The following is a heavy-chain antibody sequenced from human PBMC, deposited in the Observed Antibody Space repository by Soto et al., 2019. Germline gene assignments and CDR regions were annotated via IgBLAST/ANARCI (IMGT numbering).Heavy chain of an antibody. D-gene: IGHD5-18*01. Sequence: GGSLRLSCAASGFTFSSYAMHWVRQAPGKGLEYVSAISSNGGSTYYANSVKGRFTISRDNSKNTLYLQMGSLRAEDMAVYYCARGPGYSYGLEWGYFDYWGQGTLVTVSS. CDR2: ISSNGGST. CDR3: ARGPGYSYGLEWGYFDY. J-gene: IGHJ4*02. V-gene: IGHV3-64*01. CDR1: GFTFSSYA.